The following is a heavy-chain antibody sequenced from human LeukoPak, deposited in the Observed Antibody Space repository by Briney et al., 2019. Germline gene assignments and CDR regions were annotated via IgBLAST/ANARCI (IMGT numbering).Heavy chain of an antibody. D-gene: IGHD4-17*01. J-gene: IGHJ6*02. CDR3: AREYLPFYGDYYYYGMDV. CDR2: INPNSGGT. Sequence: ASVKVSCKASGYTFTGYYMHWVRQAPGQGLEWMGWINPNSGGTNYAQKFQGRVTMTRDTSISTAYMELSRLRSDDTAVYYCAREYLPFYGDYYYYGMDVWCQGTTVTVSS. V-gene: IGHV1-2*02. CDR1: GYTFTGYY.